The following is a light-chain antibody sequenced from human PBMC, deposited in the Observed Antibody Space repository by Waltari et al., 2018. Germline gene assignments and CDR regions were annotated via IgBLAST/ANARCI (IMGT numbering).Light chain of an antibody. CDR2: EAS. Sequence: DIQMTQSPSTLSASVGDRVTITCRASQSISSWLAWYQKKPGKATKILIYEASRLESVFPSRFSGGGYGTEFTLTISSLHPDDLATYYCQQYNDYSGTFGRGTKVEIK. CDR1: QSISSW. J-gene: IGKJ1*01. V-gene: IGKV1-5*03. CDR3: QQYNDYSGT.